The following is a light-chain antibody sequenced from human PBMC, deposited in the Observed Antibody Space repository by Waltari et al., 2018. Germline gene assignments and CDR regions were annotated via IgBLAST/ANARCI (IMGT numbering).Light chain of an antibody. CDR1: SSDVGSYNR. Sequence: QSALTQPPSVSGSPGQSVTISCTGTSSDVGSYNRVSWYQQPPGTAPKLMIYEVSNRPSGVPDRVSGSKAGNTASLTISGLQAEDEADYYCSSYTSSSTHVVFGGGTKLTVL. CDR3: SSYTSSSTHVV. J-gene: IGLJ2*01. CDR2: EVS. V-gene: IGLV2-18*02.